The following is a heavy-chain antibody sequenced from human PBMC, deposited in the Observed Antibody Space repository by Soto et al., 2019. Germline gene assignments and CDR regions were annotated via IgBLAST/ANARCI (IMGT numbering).Heavy chain of an antibody. J-gene: IGHJ4*02. D-gene: IGHD6-13*01. V-gene: IGHV3-30-3*01. CDR3: ARDGSSWYRDIDY. Sequence: GGSLRLSCAASGFTFSSYAMHWVRQAPGKGLEWVAVISYDGSNKYYADSVKGRFTISRDNSKNTLYLQMNSLRAEDTAVYYCARDGSSWYRDIDYWGQGTLVTVSS. CDR1: GFTFSSYA. CDR2: ISYDGSNK.